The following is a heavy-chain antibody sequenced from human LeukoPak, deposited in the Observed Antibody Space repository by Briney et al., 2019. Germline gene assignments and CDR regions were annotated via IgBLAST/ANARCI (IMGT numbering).Heavy chain of an antibody. V-gene: IGHV1-2*02. J-gene: IGHJ4*02. D-gene: IGHD3-22*01. Sequence: ASVKVSCKASGYTFSDYYMHWVRQAPGQGLEWMGWVHPNSGGTNYAQKFQGRVTMTRDTSISTAYMELSRLRSDDTAMYYCATMVDYNGSGFDYWGQGTLVTVSS. CDR3: ATMVDYNGSGFDY. CDR2: VHPNSGGT. CDR1: GYTFSDYY.